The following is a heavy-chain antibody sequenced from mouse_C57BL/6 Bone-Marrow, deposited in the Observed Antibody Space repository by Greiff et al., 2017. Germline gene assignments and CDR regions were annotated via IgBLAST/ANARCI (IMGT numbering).Heavy chain of an antibody. J-gene: IGHJ2*01. CDR1: GYTFTSYW. CDR2: INPSNGGT. CDR3: AREGTAVSSRGYYFDY. Sequence: VQLQQPGTELVKPGASVKLSCKASGYTFTSYWMHWVKQRPGQGLEWIGNINPSNGGTNYNEKFKSKATLTVDKSSSTAYMQLSSLTSEDSAVYYCAREGTAVSSRGYYFDYWGQGTTLTVSS. D-gene: IGHD6-2*01. V-gene: IGHV1-53*01.